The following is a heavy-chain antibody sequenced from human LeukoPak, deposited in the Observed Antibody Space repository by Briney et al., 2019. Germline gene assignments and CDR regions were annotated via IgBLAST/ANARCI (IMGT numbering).Heavy chain of an antibody. CDR2: ISSSSSYI. D-gene: IGHD6-19*01. CDR1: GFTFSSYE. J-gene: IGHJ4*02. V-gene: IGHV3-21*01. CDR3: ARAQSSGWLDCFDY. Sequence: GGSLRLSCAASGFTFSSYEMNWVRQAPGKGLEWVSSISSSSSYIYYADSVKGRFTISRDNAKNSLYLQMNSLRAEDTAVYYCARAQSSGWLDCFDYWGQGTLVTVSS.